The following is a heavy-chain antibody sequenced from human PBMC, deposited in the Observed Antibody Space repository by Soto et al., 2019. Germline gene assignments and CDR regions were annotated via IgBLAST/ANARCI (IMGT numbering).Heavy chain of an antibody. Sequence: ASVKVSCKASGYTFTSYGISWVRQAPGQGLEWMGWISAYNGNTNYAQKLQGRVTMTTDTSTSTAYMELRSLRSDDTAVYYCAREGGNIVATIGSDYWGQGTLVTVSS. D-gene: IGHD5-12*01. CDR2: ISAYNGNT. V-gene: IGHV1-18*01. J-gene: IGHJ4*02. CDR3: AREGGNIVATIGSDY. CDR1: GYTFTSYG.